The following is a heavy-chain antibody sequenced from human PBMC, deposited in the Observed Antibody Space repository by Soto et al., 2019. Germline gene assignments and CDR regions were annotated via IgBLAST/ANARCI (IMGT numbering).Heavy chain of an antibody. Sequence: SETLSLTCTVSGCSISSYYWSWIRQPPGKGLEWIGYIYYSGSTNYNPSLKSRVTISVDTSKNQFSLKLSSVTAADTAVYYCARVLFGRGNWFDPWGQGTLVTVSS. CDR2: IYYSGST. D-gene: IGHD3-3*01. CDR3: ARVLFGRGNWFDP. V-gene: IGHV4-59*01. J-gene: IGHJ5*02. CDR1: GCSISSYY.